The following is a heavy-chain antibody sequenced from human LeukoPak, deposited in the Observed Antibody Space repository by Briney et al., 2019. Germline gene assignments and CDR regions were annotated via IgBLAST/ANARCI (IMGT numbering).Heavy chain of an antibody. J-gene: IGHJ4*02. V-gene: IGHV1-2*02. CDR3: ARGLYRTTTKCDAY. CDR2: IDPNSGAT. D-gene: IGHD2-2*01. CDR1: GYSFTAYY. Sequence: ASMKVSCKASGYSFTAYYIHWVRQAPGQGLEWMGWIDPNSGATNYARNFQDRVTMTRDTSINTVYMELNGLRSDDTAVYYCARGLYRTTTKCDAYWGQGSVVTVSS.